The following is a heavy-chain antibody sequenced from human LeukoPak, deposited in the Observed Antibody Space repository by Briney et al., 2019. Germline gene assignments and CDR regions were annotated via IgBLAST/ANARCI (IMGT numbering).Heavy chain of an antibody. J-gene: IGHJ6*02. CDR2: ISAYNGNT. CDR1: GYTFTSYG. Sequence: ASVKVSCKASGYTFTSYGISWVRQAPGQGLEWMGWISAYNGNTNYAQKLQGRVTMTTDTSTSTAYMELRSLRSDDTAVYYCAISSGQLEGVKNYGMDVWGQGTTVTVSS. D-gene: IGHD6-13*01. V-gene: IGHV1-18*01. CDR3: AISSGQLEGVKNYGMDV.